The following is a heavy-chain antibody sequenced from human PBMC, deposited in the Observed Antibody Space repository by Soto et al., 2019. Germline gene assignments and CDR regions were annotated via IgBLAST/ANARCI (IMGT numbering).Heavy chain of an antibody. D-gene: IGHD6-19*01. CDR1: GFIVSSNY. V-gene: IGHV3-53*01. CDR2: IYSGGST. Sequence: EVQLVESGGGLIQPGGSLRLSCAASGFIVSSNYMSWVRQAPGKGLEWVSVIYSGGSTYYADSVKGRFTISRDNSKNTLYLQMNSLRAEDTAAYYCAREEVAGTGDWFDPWGQGTLVTVSS. J-gene: IGHJ5*02. CDR3: AREEVAGTGDWFDP.